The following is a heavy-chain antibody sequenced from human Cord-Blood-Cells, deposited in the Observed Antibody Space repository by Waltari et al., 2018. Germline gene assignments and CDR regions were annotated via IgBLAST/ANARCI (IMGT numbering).Heavy chain of an antibody. CDR1: GGSFRGYY. CDR2: INHSGST. J-gene: IGHJ5*02. CDR3: ARVLPRYYDFWSGYNWFDP. V-gene: IGHV4-34*01. Sequence: QVQLQQRGAGLLKPSETLSLTCAVDGGSFRGYYWSWIRQPPGTGLEWIGEINHSGSTNYNPSLKSRVTISVDTSKNQFSLKLSSVTAADTAVYYCARVLPRYYDFWSGYNWFDPWGQGTLVTVSS. D-gene: IGHD3-3*01.